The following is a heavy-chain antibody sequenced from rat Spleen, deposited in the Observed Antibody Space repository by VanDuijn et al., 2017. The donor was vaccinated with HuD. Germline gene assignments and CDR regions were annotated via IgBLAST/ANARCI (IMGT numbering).Heavy chain of an antibody. Sequence: QVQLKESGPGLVQPSQTLSLTCTVSGFSLSNYGVIWVRQPPGKGLDWMGVIWGNGNSNYNSALKSRLSISRDTSKSQVYLKMNSLQTEDIATYYCARGFGFYTGDYFDYWGQGVMVTVSS. D-gene: IGHD4-3*01. J-gene: IGHJ2*01. V-gene: IGHV2-13*01. CDR2: IWGNGNS. CDR1: GFSLSNYG. CDR3: ARGFGFYTGDYFDY.